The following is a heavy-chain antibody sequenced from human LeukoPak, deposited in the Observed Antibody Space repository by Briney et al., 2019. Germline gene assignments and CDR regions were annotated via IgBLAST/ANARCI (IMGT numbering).Heavy chain of an antibody. J-gene: IGHJ6*02. V-gene: IGHV1-2*02. CDR3: ARESLLGMVAMGQSSYYGMDV. D-gene: IGHD5-12*01. Sequence: ASVKVSCKASGYTFTGYYMHWVRQATGQGLEWMGWINPNSGGTNYAQKFQGRVTMTRDTSISTAYMEMSRLRSDDTAVYYCARESLLGMVAMGQSSYYGMDVWGQGTTVTVSS. CDR1: GYTFTGYY. CDR2: INPNSGGT.